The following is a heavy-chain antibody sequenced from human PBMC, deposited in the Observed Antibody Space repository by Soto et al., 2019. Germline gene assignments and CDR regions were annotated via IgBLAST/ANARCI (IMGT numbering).Heavy chain of an antibody. CDR3: ARRYASYGSGSYYNGPYYYYMDV. D-gene: IGHD3-10*01. CDR2: INHSGST. V-gene: IGHV4-34*01. J-gene: IGHJ6*03. Sequence: WTWIRQPPGKGLEWIGEINHSGSTNYNPSLKSRVTISVDTSKNQFSLKLSSVTAADTAVYYCARRYASYGSGSYYNGPYYYYMDVWGKGTTVTVSS.